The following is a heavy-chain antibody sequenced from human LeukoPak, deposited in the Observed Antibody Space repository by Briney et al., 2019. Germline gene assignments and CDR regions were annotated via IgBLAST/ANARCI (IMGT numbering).Heavy chain of an antibody. CDR3: ARVTVGATNDYPSDY. V-gene: IGHV1-2*06. D-gene: IGHD1-26*01. CDR1: GYTFTGYY. Sequence: ASVKVSCKASGYTFTGYYMHWVRQAPGQGLEWMGRINPNSGGTNNAQKFQGRITMTRDTSISTAYMELSRLGSDGTAVYYCARVTVGATNDYPSDYWGQGTLVTVSS. CDR2: INPNSGGT. J-gene: IGHJ4*02.